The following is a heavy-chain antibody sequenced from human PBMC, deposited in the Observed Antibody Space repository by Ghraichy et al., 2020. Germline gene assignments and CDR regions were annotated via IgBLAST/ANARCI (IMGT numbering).Heavy chain of an antibody. CDR2: IYYIGTT. D-gene: IGHD5-12*01. Sequence: SETLSLTCTVSGGSISTSSYYWAWIRQPPGKGLEWIGSIYYIGTTYYNPSLESRVTISVDTSKSQFSLDLSSVTAADTAVYYCARPGGWLRSNWYFDLWGRGTLVTVSS. CDR1: GGSISTSSYY. V-gene: IGHV4-39*01. J-gene: IGHJ2*01. CDR3: ARPGGWLRSNWYFDL.